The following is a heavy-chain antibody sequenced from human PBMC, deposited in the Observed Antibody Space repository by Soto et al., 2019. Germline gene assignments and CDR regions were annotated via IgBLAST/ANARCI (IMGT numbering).Heavy chain of an antibody. CDR3: ARAPHSASVVPAAFFGY. CDR1: GFTFSSYS. D-gene: IGHD2-2*01. CDR2: ISSSSSTI. Sequence: GGSLRLSCAASGFTFSSYSMNWVRQAPGKGLEWVSYISSSSSTIYYADSVKGRFTISRDNAKNSLYLQMNSLRAEDTAVYYCARAPHSASVVPAAFFGYWGQGTLVTVSS. V-gene: IGHV3-48*01. J-gene: IGHJ4*02.